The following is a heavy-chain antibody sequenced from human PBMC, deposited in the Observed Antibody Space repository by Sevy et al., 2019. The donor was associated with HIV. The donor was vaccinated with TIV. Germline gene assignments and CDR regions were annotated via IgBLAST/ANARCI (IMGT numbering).Heavy chain of an antibody. D-gene: IGHD6-13*01. J-gene: IGHJ6*02. CDR1: GFSFSRHG. V-gene: IGHV3-30*18. Sequence: GGSLRLSCVADGFSFSRHGMHWARQAPGKGLEWVAVISDDGSDKEYAESVKGRFTVSRDNSRDTVYLKTNGLRLDDTAVYYCANSRGRYEGSSWLYYYYIMDVWGQGTTVTVSS. CDR3: ANSRGRYEGSSWLYYYYIMDV. CDR2: ISDDGSDK.